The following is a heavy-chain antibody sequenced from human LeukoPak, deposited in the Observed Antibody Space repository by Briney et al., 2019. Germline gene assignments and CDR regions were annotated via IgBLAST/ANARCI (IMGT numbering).Heavy chain of an antibody. Sequence: SETLSLTCTVSGGSISSGDYYWNWIRQHPGKGLEWIGYIYYNGSPYYNPSLKSRVTISVDTSKNQFSLKLSSVTAADTAVYYCACYGDFLIPWGQGTLVTVSS. CDR1: GGSISSGDYY. D-gene: IGHD4-17*01. CDR2: IYYNGSP. CDR3: ACYGDFLIP. V-gene: IGHV4-31*03. J-gene: IGHJ5*02.